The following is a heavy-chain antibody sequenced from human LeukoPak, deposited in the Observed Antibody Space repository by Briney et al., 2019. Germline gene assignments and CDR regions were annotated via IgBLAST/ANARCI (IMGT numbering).Heavy chain of an antibody. CDR2: ISGCGGST. V-gene: IGHV3-23*01. D-gene: IGHD5-18*01. CDR3: ARDLTAMVTGVDY. Sequence: GGSLSLSCAASGFTFSSYAMSWVRQAPGKGLEWVSAISGCGGSTYYAHSVKGRFTISRDNAKNTLYLQMNSLRAEDTAVYYCARDLTAMVTGVDYWGQGTLVTVSS. J-gene: IGHJ4*02. CDR1: GFTFSSYA.